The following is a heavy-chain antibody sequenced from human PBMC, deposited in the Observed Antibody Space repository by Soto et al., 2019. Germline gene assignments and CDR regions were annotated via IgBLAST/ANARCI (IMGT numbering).Heavy chain of an antibody. V-gene: IGHV1-24*01. CDR1: GYTLTELS. CDR2: FDPEDGET. J-gene: IGHJ4*02. D-gene: IGHD3-22*01. Sequence: ASVKVSCKVSGYTLTELSMHWVRQAPGKGLEWMGGFDPEDGETIYAQKFQGRVTMTEDTSTDTAYMELSSLRSEDTAVYYCATTGPSRYYDSSGLFDYWGQGTLLTVYS. CDR3: ATTGPSRYYDSSGLFDY.